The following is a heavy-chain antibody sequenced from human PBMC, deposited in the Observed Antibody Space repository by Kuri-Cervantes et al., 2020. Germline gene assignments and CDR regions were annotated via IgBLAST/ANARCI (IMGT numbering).Heavy chain of an antibody. CDR1: GYTLTSYG. V-gene: IGHV1-18*01. CDR3: ARNLAPSYYYGMDV. D-gene: IGHD3-16*01. Sequence: ASVKVSCKASGYTLTSYGISWVRQAPGQGLEWMGWISAYNGNTNYAQKLQGSVTMTTDTSTSTAYMELRSLRSDDTAVYYCARNLAPSYYYGMDVWGQGTTVTVSS. CDR2: ISAYNGNT. J-gene: IGHJ6*02.